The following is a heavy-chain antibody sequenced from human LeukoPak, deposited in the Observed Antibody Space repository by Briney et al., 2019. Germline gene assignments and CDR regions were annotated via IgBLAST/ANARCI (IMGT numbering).Heavy chain of an antibody. CDR3: TGVPIAARVVMLWFDP. J-gene: IGHJ5*02. CDR1: GYTFTSYG. CDR2: ISAYNGNT. Sequence: GASVKVSRKASGYTFTSYGISWVRQAPGQGLEWMGWISAYNGNTNYAQKLQGRVTMTTDTSTSTAYMELRSLRSDDTAVYYCTGVPIAARVVMLWFDPWGQGTLVTVSS. D-gene: IGHD6-6*01. V-gene: IGHV1-18*01.